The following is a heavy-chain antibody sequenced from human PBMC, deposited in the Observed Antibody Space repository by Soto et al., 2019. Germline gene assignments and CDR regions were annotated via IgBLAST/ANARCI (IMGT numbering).Heavy chain of an antibody. Sequence: GESLKISCKGSGYSFTSYWIGWVRQMPGKGLEWMGIIYPGDSDTRYSPSFQGQVTISADKSISTAYLQWSSLKASDTAMYYCARAHIVVVTALSPWFDPWGQGTLVTV. J-gene: IGHJ5*02. CDR2: IYPGDSDT. V-gene: IGHV5-51*01. CDR3: ARAHIVVVTALSPWFDP. D-gene: IGHD2-21*02. CDR1: GYSFTSYW.